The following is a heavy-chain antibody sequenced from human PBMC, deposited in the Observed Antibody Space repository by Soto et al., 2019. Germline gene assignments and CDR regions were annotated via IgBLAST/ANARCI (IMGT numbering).Heavy chain of an antibody. V-gene: IGHV4-31*03. D-gene: IGHD3-22*01. CDR3: AGRRPYYFDSSTYVEDY. CDR2: MRHIGST. CDR1: GESISSADFY. J-gene: IGHJ4*02. Sequence: QVQLQESGPGLVKPSQTLSLTCTVSGESISSADFYWSWIRQHPGKGLEWIGSMRHIGSTFYNPSLRIRLHISVGTSANQFSLRLTSVTAADTAVSYCAGRRPYYFDSSTYVEDYWGQGTLVTVSS.